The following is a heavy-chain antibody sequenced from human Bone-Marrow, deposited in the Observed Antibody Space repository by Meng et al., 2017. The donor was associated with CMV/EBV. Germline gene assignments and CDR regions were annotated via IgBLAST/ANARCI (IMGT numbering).Heavy chain of an antibody. Sequence: GESLKISCAASGFTFSSYSMNWVRQAPGKGLEWVSSISSSSSYIYYADSLKGRFTISRDNAKNSLYLQLNSLRAEDTAVYYCAWDGASWGQGTLVTVSS. D-gene: IGHD3-10*01. V-gene: IGHV3-21*01. J-gene: IGHJ5*02. CDR1: GFTFSSYS. CDR2: ISSSSSYI. CDR3: AWDGAS.